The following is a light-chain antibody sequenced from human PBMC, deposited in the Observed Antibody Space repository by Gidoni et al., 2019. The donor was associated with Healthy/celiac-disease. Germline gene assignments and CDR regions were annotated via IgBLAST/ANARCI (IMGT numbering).Light chain of an antibody. CDR1: QSVSSN. V-gene: IGKV3-15*01. CDR3: QQYNNWPPWT. CDR2: GAS. J-gene: IGKJ1*01. Sequence: EIVMTQSPATLSVSPGERATLSCRASQSVSSNVAWYQQKPGQAPRLLIYGASTRATGIPARFSGRGSGTEFTLTIRSLQSEDFAVYYCQQYNNWPPWTFXQXTKVEIK.